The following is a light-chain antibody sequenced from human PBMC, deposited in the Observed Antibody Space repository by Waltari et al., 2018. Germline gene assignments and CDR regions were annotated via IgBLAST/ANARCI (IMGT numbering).Light chain of an antibody. Sequence: IVLTQFPATLSLSPGERATLSCRASQTVINTYLAWYQQKPGQAPRLRIYATSTRAPGIPDRFSGSESGTDFTLTINRLEPEDFAVYFCQLSGSSLYTFGQGTKLAIK. V-gene: IGKV3-20*01. CDR3: QLSGSSLYT. J-gene: IGKJ2*01. CDR1: QTVINTY. CDR2: ATS.